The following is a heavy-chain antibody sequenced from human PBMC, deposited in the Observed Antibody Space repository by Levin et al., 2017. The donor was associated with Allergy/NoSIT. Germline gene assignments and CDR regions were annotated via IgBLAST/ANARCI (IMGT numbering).Heavy chain of an antibody. CDR1: GFTFSTFG. Sequence: GESLKISCVASGFTFSTFGMTWVRQAPGKGLEWVSAITGSDGRTFYAASLEGRSTISRDNLKNTLYLLMNSLRAEDTAVYYCAKFGAFDVWGRGTMVSVSS. J-gene: IGHJ3*01. CDR3: AKFGAFDV. CDR2: ITGSDGRT. D-gene: IGHD3-10*01. V-gene: IGHV3-23*01.